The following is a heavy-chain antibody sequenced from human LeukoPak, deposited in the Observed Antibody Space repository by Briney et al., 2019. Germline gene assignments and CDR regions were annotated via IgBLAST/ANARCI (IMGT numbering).Heavy chain of an antibody. D-gene: IGHD3-9*01. J-gene: IGHJ6*03. V-gene: IGHV1-46*01. CDR2: INPSGGST. Sequence: ASVKVSCKASGYTFTSYYMHWVRQAPRQGLEWMGIINPSGGSTSYAQKFQGRVTMTRDTSTSTVYMELSSLRSEDTAVYYCARRYYDILTGYPPGYMDVWGKGTTVTVSS. CDR3: ARRYYDILTGYPPGYMDV. CDR1: GYTFTSYY.